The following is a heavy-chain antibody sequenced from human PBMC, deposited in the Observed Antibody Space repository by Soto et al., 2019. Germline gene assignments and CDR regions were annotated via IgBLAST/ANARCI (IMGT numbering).Heavy chain of an antibody. CDR2: INAGNGNT. CDR1: GYTFTSYA. D-gene: IGHD1-26*01. Sequence: GASVKVSCKASGYTFTSYAMHWVRQAPGQRPEWMGWINAGNGNTKYSQKFQGRVTITRDTSASTAYMELSSLRSEDTAVYYCARGGSLYWYFDLWGRGTLVTVSS. J-gene: IGHJ2*01. V-gene: IGHV1-3*01. CDR3: ARGGSLYWYFDL.